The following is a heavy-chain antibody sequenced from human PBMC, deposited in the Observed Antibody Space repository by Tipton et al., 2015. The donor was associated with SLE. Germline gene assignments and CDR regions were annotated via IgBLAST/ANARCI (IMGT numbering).Heavy chain of an antibody. Sequence: TLSLTCTVSGGSISSGGYYWSWIRQHPGKGLEWIGYIYYSGSTYYNPSLKSRVTISVDTSKNELSLRMTSVTAADTAVYYCARVGFYGSGRTWDMDVWGNGTTVTVSS. CDR3: ARVGFYGSGRTWDMDV. J-gene: IGHJ6*03. D-gene: IGHD3-10*01. CDR2: IYYSGST. CDR1: GGSISSGGYY. V-gene: IGHV4-31*03.